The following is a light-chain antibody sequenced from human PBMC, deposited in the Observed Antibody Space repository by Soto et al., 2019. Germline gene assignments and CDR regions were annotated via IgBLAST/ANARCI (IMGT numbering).Light chain of an antibody. Sequence: EIVLTQSPGTLSLSPGERATLSCRASQSVIYLAWYQQKPGQAPRLLFYGASNRATGIPGRFSGSGSGTDFTLTISRMEPEDSAVYYRHQYGIVPWTFGQGTKVEIK. V-gene: IGKV3-20*01. CDR3: HQYGIVPWT. CDR1: QSVIY. J-gene: IGKJ1*01. CDR2: GAS.